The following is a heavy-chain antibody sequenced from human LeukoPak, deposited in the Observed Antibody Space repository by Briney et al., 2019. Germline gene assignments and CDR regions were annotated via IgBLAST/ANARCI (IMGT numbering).Heavy chain of an antibody. CDR1: GFTFSSYG. CDR3: AKDGLYGDY. CDR2: ISSSRSII. V-gene: IGHV3-48*04. D-gene: IGHD6-19*01. Sequence: GGSLRLSCAASGFTFSSYGMNWVRQAPGKGLEWVSYISSSRSIIYYADSVKGRFTISRDNAKNSLYLQMNSLRAEDTAVYYCAKDGLYGDYWGQGTLVTVSS. J-gene: IGHJ4*02.